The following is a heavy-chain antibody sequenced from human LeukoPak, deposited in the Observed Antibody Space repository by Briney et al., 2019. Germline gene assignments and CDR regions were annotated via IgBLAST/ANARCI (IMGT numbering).Heavy chain of an antibody. J-gene: IGHJ3*02. CDR1: GFTFSSYW. CDR3: ARAFEAYCGGDCVARAFDI. CDR2: INSDGSST. V-gene: IGHV3-74*01. Sequence: GGSLRLSCAASGFTFSSYWMHWVRQAPGKGLVWVSRINSDGSSTSYADSVKGRFTISRDNAKDALYLQMNSLSAEDTAVYYCARAFEAYCGGDCVARAFDIWGQGTMVTVSS. D-gene: IGHD2-21*02.